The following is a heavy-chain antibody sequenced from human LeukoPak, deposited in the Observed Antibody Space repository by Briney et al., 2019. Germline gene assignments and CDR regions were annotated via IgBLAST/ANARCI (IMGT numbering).Heavy chain of an antibody. CDR3: ARGKVAVAGDTFDV. D-gene: IGHD6-19*01. J-gene: IGHJ3*01. CDR1: GFTVSSNY. Sequence: GGSLRLSCAASGFTVSSNYMSWVRQAPGKGLEWVSVFYSGGSTYYADSVKGRFTFSRDNSKNTLYLQMNSLRAEDTAVYYCARGKVAVAGDTFDVWGQGTMVTVSS. CDR2: FYSGGST. V-gene: IGHV3-66*01.